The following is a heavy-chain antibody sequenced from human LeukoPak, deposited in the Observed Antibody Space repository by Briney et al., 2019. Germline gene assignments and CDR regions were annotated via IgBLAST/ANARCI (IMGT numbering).Heavy chain of an antibody. CDR1: GFVFNSYD. CDR2: IRDAGDT. Sequence: GGSLRLSCAASGFVFNSYDMHWVRQATGKGLEWVSVIRDAGDTYYAGSVKGRFTNSRENAKNSLYLQMNSLRAGDTAVYYCARDQLLRGQLVQGGFDYWGQGTLVTVSS. J-gene: IGHJ4*02. V-gene: IGHV3-13*01. D-gene: IGHD6-6*01. CDR3: ARDQLLRGQLVQGGFDY.